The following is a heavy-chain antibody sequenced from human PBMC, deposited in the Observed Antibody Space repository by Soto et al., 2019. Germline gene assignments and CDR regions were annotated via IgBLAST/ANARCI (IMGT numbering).Heavy chain of an antibody. J-gene: IGHJ4*02. CDR3: AKLGARGIAAAGGGYFDY. D-gene: IGHD6-13*01. V-gene: IGHV3-23*01. CDR2: ISGSGGST. CDR1: GFTFSSYA. Sequence: PGGSLRLSCAASGFTFSSYAMSWVRQAPGKGLEWFSAISGSGGSTYYADSVKGRFTISRDNSKNTLYLQMNSLRAEDTAVYYCAKLGARGIAAAGGGYFDYWGQGTLVTVS.